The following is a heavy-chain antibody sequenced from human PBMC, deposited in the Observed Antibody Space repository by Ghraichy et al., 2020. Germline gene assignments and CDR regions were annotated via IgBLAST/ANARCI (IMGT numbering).Heavy chain of an antibody. CDR2: INRSGDLV. CDR1: GFVFSRYK. CDR3: ARDLVVPDFGLVSYAFDV. V-gene: IGHV3-48*02. D-gene: IGHD2-21*01. J-gene: IGHJ3*01. Sequence: GGSLRLSCATSGFVFSRYKMNLVRQAPGKGPEWVSYINRSGDLVAYADSVKGRFTISRDNARNSLYLQMNSLRDEDTAVYYCARDLVVPDFGLVSYAFDVWGLGTMVTVSS.